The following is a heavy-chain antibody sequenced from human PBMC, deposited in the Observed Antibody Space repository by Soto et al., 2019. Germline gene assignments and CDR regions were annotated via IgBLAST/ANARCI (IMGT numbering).Heavy chain of an antibody. Sequence: GGSPRLSCAASGFSFSSSEMYWVRQAPGKGLEWISYIHPGGQTIFYAESVKGRFTISRDNAKHSVHLQMNSLRDEDTAVYYGARRGSRWGRGTKVTVSS. D-gene: IGHD2-15*01. J-gene: IGHJ3*01. CDR1: GFSFSSSE. V-gene: IGHV3-48*03. CDR2: IHPGGQTI. CDR3: ARRGSR.